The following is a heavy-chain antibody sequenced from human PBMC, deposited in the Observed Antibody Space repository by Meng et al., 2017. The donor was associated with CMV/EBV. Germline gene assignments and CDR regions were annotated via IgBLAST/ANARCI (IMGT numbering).Heavy chain of an antibody. J-gene: IGHJ6*02. CDR2: INHSGST. Sequence: GSLRLSCAVYGGSFSGYYWSWIRQPPGKGLEWSGEINHSGSTNYNPSLKSRVTISVDTSKNQFSLKLSSVTAADTAVYYCARGGAANYYYYGMDVWGQGTTVTVSS. D-gene: IGHD2-15*01. CDR3: ARGGAANYYYYGMDV. V-gene: IGHV4-34*01. CDR1: GGSFSGYY.